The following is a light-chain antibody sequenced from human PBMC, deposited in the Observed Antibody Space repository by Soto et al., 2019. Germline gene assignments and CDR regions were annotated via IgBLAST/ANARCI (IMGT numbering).Light chain of an antibody. CDR2: YVS. V-gene: IGLV2-14*03. CDR1: SSDVGGYNY. Sequence: QSALTQPASVSGSPGQSITISCTGSSSDVGGYNYVSWYQQHPGKAPKLMIYYVSHRPSGVSNRFSGSKSGKTASLTISGLQAEDEADYYCSSYTRINSYVFGTGTKVTVL. J-gene: IGLJ1*01. CDR3: SSYTRINSYV.